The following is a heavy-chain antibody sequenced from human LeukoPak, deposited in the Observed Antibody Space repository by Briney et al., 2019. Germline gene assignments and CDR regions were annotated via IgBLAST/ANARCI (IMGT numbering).Heavy chain of an antibody. V-gene: IGHV1-2*02. J-gene: IGHJ3*02. Sequence: GASVKVSCKASGYTFTGYYMHWVRQAPGQGLEWMGWINPNSGGTNYAQKFQGRVTMTRDTSISTAYMELSSVTAADTAVYYCASAPHAFDIWGQGTMVTVSS. CDR1: GYTFTGYY. CDR2: INPNSGGT. CDR3: ASAPHAFDI.